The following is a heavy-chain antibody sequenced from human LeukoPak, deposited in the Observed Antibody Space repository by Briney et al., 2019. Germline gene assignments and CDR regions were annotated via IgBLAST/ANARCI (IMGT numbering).Heavy chain of an antibody. Sequence: GGSLRLSCAASGFTVSSNYMSWVRQAPGKGLEWASVIYSGGSTYYADSVKGRFTISRHNSKNTPYLQMNSLRAEDTAVYYCASTGRDGYNPDAFDIWGQGTMVTVSS. CDR2: IYSGGST. D-gene: IGHD5-12*01. V-gene: IGHV3-53*04. CDR1: GFTVSSNY. CDR3: ASTGRDGYNPDAFDI. J-gene: IGHJ3*02.